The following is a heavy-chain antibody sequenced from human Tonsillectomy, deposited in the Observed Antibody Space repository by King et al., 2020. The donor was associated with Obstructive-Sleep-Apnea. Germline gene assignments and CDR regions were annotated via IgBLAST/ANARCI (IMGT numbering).Heavy chain of an antibody. CDR1: GGSITSGSYY. V-gene: IGHV4-39*07. D-gene: IGHD3-10*01. Sequence: QLQESAPGLVKPSETLSLTCTVSGGSITSGSYYWGWVRQPPGKGLGWVASVHHNGRTYHGPSLTSRVSISLNPSENQFSLKLNSVTAADTAVYYCAREGGETGKRWFDPWGQGTLVTVSS. CDR2: VHHNGRT. CDR3: AREGGETGKRWFDP. J-gene: IGHJ5*02.